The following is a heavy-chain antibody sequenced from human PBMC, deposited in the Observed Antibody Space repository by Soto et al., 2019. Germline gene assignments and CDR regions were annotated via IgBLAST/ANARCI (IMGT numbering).Heavy chain of an antibody. V-gene: IGHV3-30-3*01. Sequence: GGSLRLSCAASGFTFSSYAMHWVRQAPGKGLEWVAVISYDGSNKYYADSVKGRFTISRDNSKNTLYLQMNSLRAEDTAVYYCARDFLASYYYGSGSYYALWGQGTLVTVSS. CDR1: GFTFSSYA. CDR3: ARDFLASYYYGSGSYYAL. CDR2: ISYDGSNK. J-gene: IGHJ4*02. D-gene: IGHD3-10*01.